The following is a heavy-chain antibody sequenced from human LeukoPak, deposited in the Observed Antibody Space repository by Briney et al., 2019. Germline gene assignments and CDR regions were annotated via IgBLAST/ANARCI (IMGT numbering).Heavy chain of an antibody. CDR2: IIPIFGTA. D-gene: IGHD5-24*01. Sequence: SVKVSCKASGYISTGYHMHAVRQATGQGLDWMGGIIPIFGTANYAQKFQGRVTITADESTSTAYMELSSLRSEDTAVYYCARDGRRDGYARHGLDYWGQGTLVTVSS. CDR1: GYISTGYH. CDR3: ARDGRRDGYARHGLDY. V-gene: IGHV1-69*13. J-gene: IGHJ4*02.